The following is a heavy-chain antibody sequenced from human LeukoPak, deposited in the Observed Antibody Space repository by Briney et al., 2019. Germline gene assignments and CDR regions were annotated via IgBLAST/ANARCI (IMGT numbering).Heavy chain of an antibody. D-gene: IGHD3-22*01. J-gene: IGHJ3*02. Sequence: PGGSLRLSCTASGFTFSTDWVSWVRQAPGRGVGWVANTREDGSEKYYVDSVKGRVTISRDNAKSSLYLQMNSLRAEDTAVYYCARLAYDSSGYPDAFDIWGQGTMVTVSS. CDR2: TREDGSEK. V-gene: IGHV3-7*01. CDR1: GFTFSTDW. CDR3: ARLAYDSSGYPDAFDI.